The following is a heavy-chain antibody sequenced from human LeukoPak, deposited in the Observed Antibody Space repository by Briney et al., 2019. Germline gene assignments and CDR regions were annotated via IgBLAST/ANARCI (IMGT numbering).Heavy chain of an antibody. CDR2: ISWNSGST. D-gene: IGHD1-26*01. J-gene: IGHJ6*02. CDR1: GFTFDDYA. Sequence: PGGSLRLSCAASGFTFDDYAMPWVRQAPGKGLEWVSGISWNSGSTGYADSVKGRFTISRDNAKNSLYLQMNSLRTEDTASYYCAKDIRGSYYPYYGMDVWGQGTTVTVSS. V-gene: IGHV3-9*01. CDR3: AKDIRGSYYPYYGMDV.